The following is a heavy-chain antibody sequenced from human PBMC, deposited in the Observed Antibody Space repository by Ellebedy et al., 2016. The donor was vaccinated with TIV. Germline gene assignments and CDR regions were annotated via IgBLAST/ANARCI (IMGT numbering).Heavy chain of an antibody. CDR2: ISYDGSNK. Sequence: GESLKISXAASGFTFRSYAMHWVRQAPGKGLEWVAVISYDGSNKDYTDSVKGRFTISRDNSKNTLFLQMNSLRAEDTAMYYCARFPTVTTFGYWGQGTQVTVSS. CDR3: ARFPTVTTFGY. J-gene: IGHJ4*02. D-gene: IGHD4-17*01. V-gene: IGHV3-30-3*01. CDR1: GFTFRSYA.